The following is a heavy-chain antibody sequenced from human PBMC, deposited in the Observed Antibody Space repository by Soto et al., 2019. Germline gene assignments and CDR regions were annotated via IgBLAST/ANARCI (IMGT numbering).Heavy chain of an antibody. Sequence: EVQLVESGGGLDQPGGSLRLSCAASGFTVSSNYMSWVRQAPGKGLEWVSVIYSGGSTYYADSVKGRFTISRDNSKNTLYLQMNSLRAEDTAVYYCARDSIAVAGTEVGDWGQGTLVTVSS. D-gene: IGHD6-19*01. CDR2: IYSGGST. J-gene: IGHJ4*02. V-gene: IGHV3-66*01. CDR1: GFTVSSNY. CDR3: ARDSIAVAGTEVGD.